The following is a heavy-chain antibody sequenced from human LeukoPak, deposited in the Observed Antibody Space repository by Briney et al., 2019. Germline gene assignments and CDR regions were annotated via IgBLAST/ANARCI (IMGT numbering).Heavy chain of an antibody. J-gene: IGHJ3*02. CDR1: RYTFTGYY. Sequence: ASVKVSCKASRYTFTGYYMHWVRQAPGQGLEWVGWINPNSGGTNYAQKFQGRVTMTRDTSISTAYMELSRLRSDDTAVYYCARGAMVRGVNGGAFDIWGQGTMVTVSS. V-gene: IGHV1-2*02. CDR2: INPNSGGT. CDR3: ARGAMVRGVNGGAFDI. D-gene: IGHD3-10*01.